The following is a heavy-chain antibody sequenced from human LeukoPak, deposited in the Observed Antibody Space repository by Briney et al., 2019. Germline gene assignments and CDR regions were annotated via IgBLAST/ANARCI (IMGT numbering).Heavy chain of an antibody. J-gene: IGHJ3*02. CDR2: IYYSGST. D-gene: IGHD7-27*01. Sequence: SQTLSLTCTVSGGSISSGDYYWSWIRQPPGKGLEWIGYIYYSGSTYYNPSLKSRVTISVDTSKNQFSLKLGSVTAADTAVYYCARETSFNPWGKGDAFDIWGQGTMVTVSS. V-gene: IGHV4-30-4*08. CDR1: GGSISSGDYY. CDR3: ARETSFNPWGKGDAFDI.